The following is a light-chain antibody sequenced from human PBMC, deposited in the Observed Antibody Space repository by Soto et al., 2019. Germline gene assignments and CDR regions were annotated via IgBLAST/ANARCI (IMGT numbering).Light chain of an antibody. Sequence: DIVLTQSPATLSWSRGERATLSCMASQNINPYLAWYHQKPGQPPRLLIYDASTRATGIPARFSGSVSGTDGTITISSLETEDGAVYYCQQRSNWPITFGQGTRLET. J-gene: IGKJ5*01. CDR2: DAS. V-gene: IGKV3-11*01. CDR1: QNINPY. CDR3: QQRSNWPIT.